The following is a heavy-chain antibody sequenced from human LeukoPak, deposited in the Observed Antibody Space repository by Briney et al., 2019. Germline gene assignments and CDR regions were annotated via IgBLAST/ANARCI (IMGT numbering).Heavy chain of an antibody. CDR3: ERDEGRTNQIYGY. Sequence: ASVKVSCMASGYTFKNYGIGWVRQAPGQGLEWMAWINVYNGDTRYEQRLQGRVTVTTETSTSTVYMEVRSLRSDDTAVYYCERDEGRTNQIYGYWGQGTLVTVSS. D-gene: IGHD1-7*01. CDR1: GYTFKNYG. J-gene: IGHJ4*02. V-gene: IGHV1-18*01. CDR2: INVYNGDT.